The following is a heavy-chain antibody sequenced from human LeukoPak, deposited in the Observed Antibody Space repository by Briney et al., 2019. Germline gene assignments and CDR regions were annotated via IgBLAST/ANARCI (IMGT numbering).Heavy chain of an antibody. CDR3: ARPFYGDYYGMDV. D-gene: IGHD2/OR15-2a*01. J-gene: IGHJ6*02. CDR1: GGSISSSSYY. V-gene: IGHV4-61*05. CDR2: IYSSGST. Sequence: SETLSLTCTVSGGSISSSSYYWSWIRQPPGKGLEWIGYIYSSGSTNYNPSLKSRVTISVDTSKNQFSLKLSSVTAADTAVYYCARPFYGDYYGMDVWGQGTTVTVSS.